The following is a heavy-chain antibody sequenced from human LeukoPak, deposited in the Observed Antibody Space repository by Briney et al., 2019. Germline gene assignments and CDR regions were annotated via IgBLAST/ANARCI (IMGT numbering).Heavy chain of an antibody. CDR2: IRYDGSTK. D-gene: IGHD3-10*01. V-gene: IGHV3-30*02. J-gene: IGHJ4*02. Sequence: GGSLRLSCAASTFTFRNYWMSWVGQAPGKGLEWVTFIRYDGSTKLYADSVKGRFTISRDNSKNTLYLQMNSLRAEDTAVYYCAKDRGHYGSGEFDYWGQGTLVTVSS. CDR1: TFTFRNYW. CDR3: AKDRGHYGSGEFDY.